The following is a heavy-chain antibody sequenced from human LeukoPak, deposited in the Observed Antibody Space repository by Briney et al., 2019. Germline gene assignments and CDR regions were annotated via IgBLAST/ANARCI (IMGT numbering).Heavy chain of an antibody. V-gene: IGHV4-59*01. CDR3: ARVSDGSGSYYDDY. D-gene: IGHD3-10*01. CDR1: VASISSYY. J-gene: IGHJ4*02. Sequence: SETLSLTRTVSVASISSYYWGWIRQPPGKGLEWIGFIYYSGSTNYNPSLKSRVTISVDSSNNQFCLNLSSFTSSHTAVYYCARVSDGSGSYYDDYWGQGTLVTVSS. CDR2: IYYSGST.